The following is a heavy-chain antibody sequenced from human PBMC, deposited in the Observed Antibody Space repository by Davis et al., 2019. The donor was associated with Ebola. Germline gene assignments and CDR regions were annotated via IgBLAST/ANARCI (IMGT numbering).Heavy chain of an antibody. V-gene: IGHV4-4*02. Sequence: SETLSLTCAVSGGSISSSNWWSWVRQPPGKGLEWIGEIYHSGITNYNPSLKSRVTISVDKSKNQFSLKLSSVTAADTAVYYCARGYCSNTSCLNYYYAMDVWGQGTTVTVSS. CDR1: GGSISSSNW. CDR2: IYHSGIT. D-gene: IGHD2-2*01. CDR3: ARGYCSNTSCLNYYYAMDV. J-gene: IGHJ6*02.